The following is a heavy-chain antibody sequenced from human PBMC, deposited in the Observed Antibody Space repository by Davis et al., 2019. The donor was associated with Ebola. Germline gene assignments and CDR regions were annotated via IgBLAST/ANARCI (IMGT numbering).Heavy chain of an antibody. V-gene: IGHV3-15*07. Sequence: GESLKISCAASGLAFTKAWMNWVRQAPGKGLEWVGRIRSKTDGETTDYAAPVKGRFVILRDDSKNTLFLQMNGLKTEDTGVYYCSTSRYLVGDQYGVDVWGPGTTVIVSS. CDR2: IRSKTDGETT. D-gene: IGHD1-26*01. CDR3: STSRYLVGDQYGVDV. CDR1: GLAFTKAW. J-gene: IGHJ6*02.